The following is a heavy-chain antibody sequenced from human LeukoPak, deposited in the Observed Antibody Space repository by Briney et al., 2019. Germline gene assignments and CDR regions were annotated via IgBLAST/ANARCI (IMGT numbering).Heavy chain of an antibody. Sequence: GASVKVSCKASGYTFTGYYMHWVRQAPGQGLEWMGWINPNSGGTNYAQKFQGRVTMTRDTSISTAYMELSRLRSDDTAVYYCARPYCSSTSCYTAGSGWGQGTLVTVSS. V-gene: IGHV1-2*02. CDR3: ARPYCSSTSCYTAGSG. CDR2: INPNSGGT. CDR1: GYTFTGYY. D-gene: IGHD2-2*02. J-gene: IGHJ4*02.